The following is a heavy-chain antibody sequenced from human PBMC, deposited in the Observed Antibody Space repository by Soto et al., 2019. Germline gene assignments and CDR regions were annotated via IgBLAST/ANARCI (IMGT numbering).Heavy chain of an antibody. Sequence: QVQLQESGPGLVKPSETLFLTCTVSGDSVSNNNYYWGWIRQSPGTGLEWIASIYFTGSPQSNPSLRSRLTISVDTATNHFSLQLRSVTAADTAIYYCTRHSYTHPGIVDYWGQGTRVSVSS. CDR2: IYFTGSP. CDR1: GDSVSNNNYY. J-gene: IGHJ4*02. CDR3: TRHSYTHPGIVDY. D-gene: IGHD1-26*01. V-gene: IGHV4-39*01.